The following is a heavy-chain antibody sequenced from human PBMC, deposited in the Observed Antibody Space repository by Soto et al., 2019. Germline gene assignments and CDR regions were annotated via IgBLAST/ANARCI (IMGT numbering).Heavy chain of an antibody. CDR3: ARMASFGTLNWFDP. CDR2: MNPDSVKT. V-gene: IGHV1-8*02. CDR1: GYTFINYD. J-gene: IGHJ5*02. D-gene: IGHD3-16*01. Sequence: QVQLVQSGAEVKEPGASVRVSCKASGYTFINYDISWVRQATGQGLEWMGWMNPDSVKTGYANKFQGRVTMTRDATTSTAHLELSSLPSEDTAVYYCARMASFGTLNWFDPWGEGTLVTVSS.